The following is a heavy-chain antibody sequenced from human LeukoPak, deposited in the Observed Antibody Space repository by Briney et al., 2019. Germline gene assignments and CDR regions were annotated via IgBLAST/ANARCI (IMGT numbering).Heavy chain of an antibody. CDR1: GYTFTGYY. CDR2: INPNSGGT. V-gene: IGHV1-2*02. D-gene: IGHD5-18*01. CDR3: AREASGYSYGYMVY. J-gene: IGHJ4*02. Sequence: GASVKVSCKASGYTFTGYYMHWVRQAPGQGLEWMGWINPNSGGTNYAQKFQGRVTMTRDTSISTAYMELSRLRSDDTAVYYCAREASGYSYGYMVYWGQGTLVTVSS.